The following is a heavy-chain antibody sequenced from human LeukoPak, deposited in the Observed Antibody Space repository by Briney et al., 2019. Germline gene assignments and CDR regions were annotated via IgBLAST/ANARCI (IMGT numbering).Heavy chain of an antibody. CDR2: ISGSGGST. D-gene: IGHD3-16*01. J-gene: IGHJ4*02. V-gene: IGHV3-23*01. CDR1: GFTFSSYG. CDR3: AKWGAGYYFDY. Sequence: GGSLRLSCAASGFTFSSYGMSWVRQAPGKGLEWVSAISGSGGSTYYADSVKGRFTISRDNSKNTLYLQMNSLRAEDTAIYYCAKWGAGYYFDYWGEGTLVTVSS.